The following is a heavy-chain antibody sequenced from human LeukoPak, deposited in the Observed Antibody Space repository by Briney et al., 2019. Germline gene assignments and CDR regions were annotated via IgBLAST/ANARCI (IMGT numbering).Heavy chain of an antibody. J-gene: IGHJ4*02. D-gene: IGHD3-3*01. Sequence: SETLSLTCAVYGGSFSGYYWSWIRQPPGKGLEWIGYIYYSGSTNYNPSLKSRVTISVDTSKNQFSLKLSSVTAADTAVYYCARGGLRFLEWSPFDYWGQGTLVTVSS. CDR2: IYYSGST. CDR1: GGSFSGYY. CDR3: ARGGLRFLEWSPFDY. V-gene: IGHV4-59*01.